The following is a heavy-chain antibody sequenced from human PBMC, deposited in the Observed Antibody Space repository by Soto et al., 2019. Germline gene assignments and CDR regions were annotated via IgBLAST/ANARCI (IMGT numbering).Heavy chain of an antibody. V-gene: IGHV3-23*01. J-gene: IGHJ6*02. D-gene: IGHD3-10*01. Sequence: DVQLLESGGHLVQPGGSLRLSCAASGFTFSSYAMSWVRQAPGKGLEWVSSVSAGGDMTYYSDSVKGRSTITSDNSNNALFLQMNRLRIEDTALYSCARGDRGGSGTPARYYYSGLDVWCQGTTVTVS. CDR2: VSAGGDMT. CDR1: GFTFSSYA. CDR3: ARGDRGGSGTPARYYYSGLDV.